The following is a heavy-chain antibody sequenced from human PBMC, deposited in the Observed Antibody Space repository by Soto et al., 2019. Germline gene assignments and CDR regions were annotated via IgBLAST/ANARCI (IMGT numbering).Heavy chain of an antibody. CDR1: GVSINTSSYS. CDR3: ARLHGYCISTSCYGYYAMDV. CDR2: FYYSGST. Sequence: PSETLSLTCTVSGVSINTSSYSWGWIRQPPGKGLEWIGAFYYSGSTYYNPSLKSRVTISVDTSKNQFSLKLSSVTAADTAVYYCARLHGYCISTSCYGYYAMDVWGQGTTVT. V-gene: IGHV4-39*01. J-gene: IGHJ6*02. D-gene: IGHD2-2*01.